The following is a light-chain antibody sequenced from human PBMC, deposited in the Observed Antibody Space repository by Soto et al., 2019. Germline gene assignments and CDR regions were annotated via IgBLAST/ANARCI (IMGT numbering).Light chain of an antibody. J-gene: IGLJ1*01. CDR2: GVT. CDR1: HNDIGTYDY. V-gene: IGLV2-14*03. CDR3: SSFNSGRIYV. Sequence: QSALTQPTSVSGSPGQSITISCTGNHNDIGTYDYVSWYQQHPGRAPRLLIYGVTTRPSGISDRFSASKSGLTASLTISGLQPEDEADYYCSSFNSGRIYVFGPGTQLTVL.